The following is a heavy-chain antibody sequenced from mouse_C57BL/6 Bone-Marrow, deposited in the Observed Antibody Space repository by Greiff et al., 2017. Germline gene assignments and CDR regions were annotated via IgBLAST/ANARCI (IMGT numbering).Heavy chain of an antibody. Sequence: QVQLQQSGAELMKPGASVKLSCKATGYTFTGYWIEWVKQRPGHGLEWIGEILPGSGSTNYNEKFKGKATFTADTSSNTAYMQLSSLATEDSAIYYCARPHYYGSSYPYYFDYWGQGTTLTVSS. D-gene: IGHD1-1*01. CDR1: GYTFTGYW. J-gene: IGHJ2*01. CDR3: ARPHYYGSSYPYYFDY. CDR2: ILPGSGST. V-gene: IGHV1-9*01.